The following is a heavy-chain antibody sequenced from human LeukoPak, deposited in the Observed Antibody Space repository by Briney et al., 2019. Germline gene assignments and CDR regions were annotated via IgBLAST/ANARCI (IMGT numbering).Heavy chain of an antibody. CDR1: SGSINSNW. Sequence: SETLSLTCAVSSGSINSNWWSWVRQPPGKRLEWIGEIYHSGSTNYNPTLKSRVTISVDKSKNQFSLRLTSVTAADTAVYYCARGEEYNSGTVLFDYWGQGILVTVSS. CDR2: IYHSGST. CDR3: ARGEEYNSGTVLFDY. V-gene: IGHV4-4*02. D-gene: IGHD3-10*01. J-gene: IGHJ4*02.